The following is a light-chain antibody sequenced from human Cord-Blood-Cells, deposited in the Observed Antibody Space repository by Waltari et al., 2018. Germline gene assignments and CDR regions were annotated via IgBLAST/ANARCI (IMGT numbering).Light chain of an antibody. CDR3: CSYAGSYTVV. CDR2: DVS. J-gene: IGLJ2*01. Sequence: QSALTQPRSVSGSPGQSVTISCHGTSSEVGGYNYVSWYQQHPGKAPKLMIYDVSKRPSGVPDRFSGSKSGNTASLTISGLQAEDEADYYCCSYAGSYTVVFGGGTKLTVL. CDR1: SSEVGGYNY. V-gene: IGLV2-11*01.